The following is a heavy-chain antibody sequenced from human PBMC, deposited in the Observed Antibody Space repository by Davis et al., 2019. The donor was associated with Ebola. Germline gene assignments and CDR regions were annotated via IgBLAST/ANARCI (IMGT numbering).Heavy chain of an antibody. CDR2: INTGNGDT. J-gene: IGHJ4*02. D-gene: IGHD6-19*01. V-gene: IGHV1-3*04. CDR1: GYSFTDHL. Sequence: ASVKVSCKASGYSFTDHLMHWVRQAPGQRPEWMGWINTGNGDTKYSQKFQGRVTITRDTSATTVYMEVRSLKSEDTALYNCARGPYRSGLYHFDHWGQGTPVTVSS. CDR3: ARGPYRSGLYHFDH.